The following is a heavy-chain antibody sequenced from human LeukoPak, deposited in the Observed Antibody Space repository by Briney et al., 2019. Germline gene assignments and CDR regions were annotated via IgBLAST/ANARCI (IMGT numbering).Heavy chain of an antibody. Sequence: ASVKVSCKAFGYTFTSYDINWVRQATGQGLEWMGWMNPNSGNTGYAQKFQGRVTMNRNTSISTAYMELSSLRSEDTAVYYCARGSKGIVVVPAAPKKDYYYYMDVWGKGTTVTVSS. D-gene: IGHD2-2*01. V-gene: IGHV1-8*01. CDR3: ARGSKGIVVVPAAPKKDYYYYMDV. CDR1: GYTFTSYD. CDR2: MNPNSGNT. J-gene: IGHJ6*03.